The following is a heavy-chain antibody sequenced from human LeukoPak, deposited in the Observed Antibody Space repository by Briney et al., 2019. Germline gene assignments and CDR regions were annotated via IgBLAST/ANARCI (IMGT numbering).Heavy chain of an antibody. CDR1: GGSISSGGYY. CDR2: IYYSGST. Sequence: SQTLSLTCPVSGGSISSGGYYWSWIRQHPGKGLEWIGYIYYSGSTYYNPSLKSRVTISVDTSKNQFSLKLSSVTAADTAVYYCARDPGWCQADENCHYFDYWGQGTLVTVSS. CDR3: ARDPGWCQADENCHYFDY. J-gene: IGHJ4*02. V-gene: IGHV4-31*03. D-gene: IGHD2-21*01.